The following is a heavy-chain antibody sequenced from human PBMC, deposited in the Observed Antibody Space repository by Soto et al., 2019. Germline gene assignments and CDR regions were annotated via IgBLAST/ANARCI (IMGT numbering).Heavy chain of an antibody. V-gene: IGHV1-46*03. D-gene: IGHD2-2*01. J-gene: IGHJ6*03. CDR2: INPSGGST. CDR3: ARVPVVVPAAPVYYMDV. Sequence: ASVKVSCKASGYTFTSYYMHWVRQAPGQGLEWMGIINPSGGSTSYAQKFQGRVTMTRDTSTSTVYMELSSLRSEDTAVYYCARVPVVVPAAPVYYMDVWGKGTTVTVSS. CDR1: GYTFTSYY.